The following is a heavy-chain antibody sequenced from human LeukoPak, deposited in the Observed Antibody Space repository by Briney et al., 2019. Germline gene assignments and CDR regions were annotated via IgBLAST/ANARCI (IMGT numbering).Heavy chain of an antibody. CDR2: ISGTGNKE. CDR3: AKSLSGVNDGFDI. Sequence: PGGSLRLSCVTSGFTFSYYYMTWIRQAPGKGLEWVSYISGTGNKEYYADSVKGRFTISRDNSKNTLYLQMNTLRAEDTAVYYCAKSLSGVNDGFDIWGQGTKVTVSS. D-gene: IGHD4-23*01. V-gene: IGHV3-11*01. J-gene: IGHJ3*02. CDR1: GFTFSYYY.